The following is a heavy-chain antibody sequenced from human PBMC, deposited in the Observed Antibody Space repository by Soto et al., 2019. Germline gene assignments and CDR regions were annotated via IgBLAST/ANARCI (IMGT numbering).Heavy chain of an antibody. CDR1: GGSISDNW. J-gene: IGHJ4*02. Sequence: QVQLQESGPGLVKPSGTLSLTCAVSGGSISDNWWSWVRQPPGKGLERIAEVYPSATTYYNPSLKSRVTISLGKSASKISLTLKSVTAADRAVYYCARHVAVARTRGFDTWGQGTMVTVSS. CDR2: VYPSATT. V-gene: IGHV4-4*02. CDR3: ARHVAVARTRGFDT. D-gene: IGHD2-21*01.